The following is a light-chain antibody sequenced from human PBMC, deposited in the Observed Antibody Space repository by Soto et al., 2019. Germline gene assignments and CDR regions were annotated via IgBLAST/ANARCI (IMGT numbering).Light chain of an antibody. J-gene: IGKJ1*01. CDR1: QSINSW. CDR3: QQYNRYPGT. Sequence: DIQMTQSPSTLSASVGDRVTITCRASQSINSWLAWYQQKPGKAPKLLIYKASSLQSGVPSRFSGSESGTEFTLTFSSLQPDDFAAYYCQQYNRYPGTFGQETPVEIK. CDR2: KAS. V-gene: IGKV1-5*03.